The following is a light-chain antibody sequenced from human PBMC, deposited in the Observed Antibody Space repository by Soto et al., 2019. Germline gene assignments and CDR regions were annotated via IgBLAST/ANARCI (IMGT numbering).Light chain of an antibody. V-gene: IGKV3-20*01. CDR3: QQYASSVT. Sequence: ILLTQSPGSLSLSRGDRATLSCRASQSFSSTFFAWYQQKPGQAPRLLIYGASSRATGIPDRFSGSGSGTDFTLTISRLEPEDFAVYYCQQYASSVTFGQGTKVEIK. J-gene: IGKJ1*01. CDR2: GAS. CDR1: QSFSSTF.